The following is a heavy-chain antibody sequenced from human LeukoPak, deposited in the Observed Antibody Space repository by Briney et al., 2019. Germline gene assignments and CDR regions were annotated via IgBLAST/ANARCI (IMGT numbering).Heavy chain of an antibody. V-gene: IGHV3-66*01. J-gene: IGHJ5*02. CDR1: GFTMSCIH. Sequence: PGGSLRLSCAASGFTMSCIHMNWVRQAPGKGLDWVSGLYAGGSTYYAGSVTGRFTISRDDSKNTLYLQMTGLRVDDTAISSCVRGNGNVGGRLDPWGQGAWVIVSS. CDR3: VRGNGNVGGRLDP. D-gene: IGHD1-1*01. CDR2: LYAGGST.